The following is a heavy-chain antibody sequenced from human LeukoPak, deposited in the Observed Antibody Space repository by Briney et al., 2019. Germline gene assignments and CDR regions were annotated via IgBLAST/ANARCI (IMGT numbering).Heavy chain of an antibody. CDR2: ISSSSSYI. Sequence: GGSLRLSCAASGFTFSSYSMNRVRQAPGKGLEWVSSISSSSSYIYYADSVKGRFTISRDNAKNSLYLQMNSLRAEDTAVYYCARSPTLYNWFDPWGQGTLVTVSS. V-gene: IGHV3-21*01. CDR1: GFTFSSYS. CDR3: ARSPTLYNWFDP. J-gene: IGHJ5*02.